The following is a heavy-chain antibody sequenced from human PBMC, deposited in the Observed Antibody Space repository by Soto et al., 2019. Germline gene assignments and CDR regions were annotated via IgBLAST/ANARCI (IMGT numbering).Heavy chain of an antibody. CDR3: ARDNDWAFDY. Sequence: EVQLVESGGGLVQPGGSLRLSCAASGFTFSSYSMNWVRQAPGKELEWVSHFGRSASTIYYADSVKGRFTISRDNAKNSLYLQMNSLRAEDTAVYYCARDNDWAFDYWGQGTLVTVSS. CDR2: FGRSASTI. V-gene: IGHV3-48*01. J-gene: IGHJ4*02. D-gene: IGHD3-9*01. CDR1: GFTFSSYS.